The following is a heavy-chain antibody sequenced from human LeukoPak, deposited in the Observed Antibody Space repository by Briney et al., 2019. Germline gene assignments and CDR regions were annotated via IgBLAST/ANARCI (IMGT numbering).Heavy chain of an antibody. D-gene: IGHD4-17*01. CDR2: IYYSGST. CDR3: ARLMDGEHFDY. Sequence: SGTLSLTCTVSGGSISSYYWSWIRQPPGKGLEWIGYIYYSGSTNYNPSLKSRVTISVDTSKNQFSLKLSSVTAADTAVYYCARLMDGEHFDYWGQGTLVTVSS. CDR1: GGSISSYY. V-gene: IGHV4-59*08. J-gene: IGHJ4*02.